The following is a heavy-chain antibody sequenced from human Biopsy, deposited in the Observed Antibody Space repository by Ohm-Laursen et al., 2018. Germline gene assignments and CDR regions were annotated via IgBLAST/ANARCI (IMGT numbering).Heavy chain of an antibody. Sequence: ASVKVSCKSSGYTFYSYGITWVRQAPGQGLEWMGWITADNTNSAQKFQGRLTMTTDISTSTAYMDLKGLRSDDTAIYYCARAGGGAYYSYAFDLWGQGTLVTVSS. V-gene: IGHV1-18*01. CDR3: ARAGGGAYYSYAFDL. D-gene: IGHD2-21*02. J-gene: IGHJ3*01. CDR2: ITADNT. CDR1: GYTFYSYG.